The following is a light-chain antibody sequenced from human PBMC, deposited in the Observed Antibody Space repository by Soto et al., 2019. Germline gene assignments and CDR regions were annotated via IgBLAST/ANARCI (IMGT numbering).Light chain of an antibody. V-gene: IGLV1-40*01. Sequence: QSVLTQPPSVSGSPGQGVTISCTGTSSNVGAGYYVHWYHQVPGTAPKVIMYGNVNRPSGVPYRFSGSKSGTSASPVITGLQDEDEEDDYCQSYDISRSVVVFGGGTKVTVL. CDR1: SSNVGAGYY. CDR2: GNV. J-gene: IGLJ2*01. CDR3: QSYDISRSVVV.